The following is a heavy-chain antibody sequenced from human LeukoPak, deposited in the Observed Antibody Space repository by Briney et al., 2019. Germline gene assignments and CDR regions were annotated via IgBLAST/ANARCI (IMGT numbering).Heavy chain of an antibody. J-gene: IGHJ4*02. CDR1: GYSFTSYW. D-gene: IGHD2-21*02. V-gene: IGHV5-51*01. CDR2: IYPGDSDT. Sequence: GESLKISCKGSGYSFTSYWIGLVRQMPGKVLGWMGIIYPGDSDTRYSPYFQGQVTISADKYISTAYLQWSSLKASDTAMYYCARPDCYSSSCWGQGTLVTVSS. CDR3: ARPDCYSSSC.